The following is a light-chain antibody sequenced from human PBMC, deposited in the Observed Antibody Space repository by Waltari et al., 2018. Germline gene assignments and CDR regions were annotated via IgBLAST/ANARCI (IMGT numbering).Light chain of an antibody. CDR2: DVT. CDR3: SSFRSDHTYV. CDR1: TTDVGGYNY. J-gene: IGLJ1*01. Sequence: QSALTQPASVSGSPGQSIAISCTGTTTDVGGYNYVSWYQQHPGKAPKLLIYDVTNRPSWVSNRFSGSKSGNTASLTISGLQAEDEADYYCSSFRSDHTYVFGSGTEVTVL. V-gene: IGLV2-14*01.